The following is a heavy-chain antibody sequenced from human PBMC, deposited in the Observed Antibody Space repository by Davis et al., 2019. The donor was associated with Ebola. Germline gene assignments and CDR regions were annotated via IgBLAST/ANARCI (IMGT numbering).Heavy chain of an antibody. V-gene: IGHV5-51*01. CDR3: ASMAYSSGWYGRVYYFDY. CDR1: GNSFASHW. D-gene: IGHD6-19*01. Sequence: GESLKISCKDSGNSFASHWIGWVRQMPGKGLEWMGIIYPGDSDIRYSPSFQGQVTISADKSISTAYLQWSSLKASDTAMYYCASMAYSSGWYGRVYYFDYWGQGTLVTVSS. J-gene: IGHJ4*02. CDR2: IYPGDSDI.